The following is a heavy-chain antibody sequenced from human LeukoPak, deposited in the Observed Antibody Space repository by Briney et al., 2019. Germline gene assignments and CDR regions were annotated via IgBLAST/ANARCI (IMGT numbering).Heavy chain of an antibody. CDR2: IRYDGSNK. D-gene: IGHD2-2*01. Sequence: GGSMRLSCAASGFTFSSYGMHWVRQAPGKGLEWVAFIRYDGSNKYYADSVKGRFTISRDNSKNTLYLQMNSLRAEDTAVYYCAKVADGVVPAFYYYYYMDVWGKGTTVTVSS. V-gene: IGHV3-30*02. CDR3: AKVADGVVPAFYYYYYMDV. J-gene: IGHJ6*03. CDR1: GFTFSSYG.